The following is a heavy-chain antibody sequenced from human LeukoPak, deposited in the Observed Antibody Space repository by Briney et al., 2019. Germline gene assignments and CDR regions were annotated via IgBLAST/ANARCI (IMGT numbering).Heavy chain of an antibody. V-gene: IGHV1-2*02. CDR2: INPNSGGT. CDR3: ARYSGPTIAAAGGTWFDP. J-gene: IGHJ5*02. CDR1: GYTFTGCY. Sequence: GASVKVSCKASGYTFTGCYMHWVRQAPGQGLEWMGWINPNSGGTNYAQKFQGRVTMTRDTSISTAYMELSRLRSDDTAVYYCARYSGPTIAAAGGTWFDPGAQETLVTVP. D-gene: IGHD6-13*01.